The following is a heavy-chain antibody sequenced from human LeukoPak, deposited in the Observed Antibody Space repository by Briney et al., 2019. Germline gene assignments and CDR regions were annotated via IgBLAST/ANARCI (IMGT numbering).Heavy chain of an antibody. CDR3: ARQYSSSWLAWFDP. Sequence: SETLSLTCTVSGGSISYYYWSWIRQPPGKGLEWIGYIYYSGSTNYNPSLKSRVTISVDTSKNQFSLKLSSVTAADTAVYYCARQYSSSWLAWFDPWGQGTLVTVSS. CDR1: GGSISYYY. CDR2: IYYSGST. J-gene: IGHJ5*02. D-gene: IGHD6-13*01. V-gene: IGHV4-59*01.